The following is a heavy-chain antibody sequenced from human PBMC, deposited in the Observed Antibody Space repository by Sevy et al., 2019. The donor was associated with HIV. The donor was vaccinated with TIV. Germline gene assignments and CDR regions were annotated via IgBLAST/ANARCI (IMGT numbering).Heavy chain of an antibody. CDR1: GFTLNKAW. D-gene: IGHD5-12*01. CDR3: SMEDGYNYFDY. J-gene: IGHJ4*02. CDR2: IKSETDGGTT. V-gene: IGHV3-15*07. Sequence: GGSLRLSCAASGFTLNKAWMNRVRQAPGKGLEWVGRIKSETDGGTTDYAEPVKGRFSISRDDSKNTLYLQMNSLKIEDTAVYYCSMEDGYNYFDYWGQGALVTVSS.